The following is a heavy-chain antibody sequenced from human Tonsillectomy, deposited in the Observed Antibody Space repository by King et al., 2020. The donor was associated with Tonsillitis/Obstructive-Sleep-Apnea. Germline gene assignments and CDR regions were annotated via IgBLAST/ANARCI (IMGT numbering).Heavy chain of an antibody. D-gene: IGHD3-3*02. CDR3: APTQLAGAFSDP. V-gene: IGHV2-5*02. Sequence: ITLKESGPTLVKPTQTLTLTCTFSGFSLSTSGVGVGWIRQPPGKALEWLALIYWDDDKRYSPSLKSRLTITKDTSKNQVVLTMTNMDPVDTATYYCAPTQLAGAFSDPWGQGTLVTVSS. CDR1: GFSLSTSGVG. J-gene: IGHJ5*02. CDR2: IYWDDDK.